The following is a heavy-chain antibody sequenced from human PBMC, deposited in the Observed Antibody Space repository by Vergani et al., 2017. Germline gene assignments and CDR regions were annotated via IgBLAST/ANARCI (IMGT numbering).Heavy chain of an antibody. CDR2: IYYSGST. D-gene: IGHD6-25*01. V-gene: IGHV4-59*12. CDR1: GGSISSYY. Sequence: QVQLQESGPGLVKPSETLSLTCTVSGGSISSYYWSWIRQPPGKGLEWIGYIYYSGSTNYNPSLKSRVTISVDTSKNQFSLKLSSVTAADTAVYYCARDQPHRLYGMDVWGQGTTVTVSS. CDR3: ARDQPHRLYGMDV. J-gene: IGHJ6*02.